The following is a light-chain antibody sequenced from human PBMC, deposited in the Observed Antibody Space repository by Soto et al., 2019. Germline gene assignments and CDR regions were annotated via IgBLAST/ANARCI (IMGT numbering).Light chain of an antibody. CDR2: AAY. CDR1: QDISTY. J-gene: IGKJ4*01. Sequence: DIQMTQAPSSLSASVGDRVTITCRARQDISTYLAWYQQKPGKVPKILSSAAYILQSGVPPRFSGSGSGTDFTLTISSLQPEDVATYFCQKYDNAPLTFGGGTKVEL. V-gene: IGKV1-27*01. CDR3: QKYDNAPLT.